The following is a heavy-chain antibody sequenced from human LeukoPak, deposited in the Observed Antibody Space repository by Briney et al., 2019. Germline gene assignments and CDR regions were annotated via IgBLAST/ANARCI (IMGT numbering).Heavy chain of an antibody. CDR3: ATPLTNVDTHYYYYGMDV. V-gene: IGHV1-2*02. CDR1: GYTYTGYY. J-gene: IGHJ6*02. Sequence: WASVKVSCKASGYTYTGYYMHWVRQAPGQGLEWMGWINPNSGGTNYAQKFQGRVTMTRDTSISTAYMELSRLRSDDTAVYYCATPLTNVDTHYYYYGMDVWGQGTTVTVSS. CDR2: INPNSGGT. D-gene: IGHD5-18*01.